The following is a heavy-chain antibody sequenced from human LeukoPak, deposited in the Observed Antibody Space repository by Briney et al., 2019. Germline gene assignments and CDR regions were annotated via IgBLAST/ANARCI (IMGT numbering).Heavy chain of an antibody. CDR2: IYYSVST. V-gene: IGHV4-39*01. D-gene: IGHD3-22*01. CDR3: ARLRYDSSGYYYFDY. CDR1: VGSISSSSSY. J-gene: IGHJ4*02. Sequence: SETLSLTCTVPVGSISSSSSYWVWIRQPPGKGLEWIGSIYYSVSTYYNSSLKSRVTTSVDTSKNQFSLTLSSVTAADTAVYYCARLRYDSSGYYYFDYWGQGTLVTVSS.